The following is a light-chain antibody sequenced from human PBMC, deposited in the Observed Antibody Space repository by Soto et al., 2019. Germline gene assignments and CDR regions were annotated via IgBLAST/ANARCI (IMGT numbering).Light chain of an antibody. CDR1: SSNIGSNT. Sequence: QSVLTQPPSASGSPGQRVTISCSGSSSNIGSNTVNWYQQFPGTAPKLLIYGNDQRPSGVPDRFSGSKSGTSASLAISGLQSEDEADYYCSSYRSVGTVVFGTGTKVTVL. J-gene: IGLJ1*01. V-gene: IGLV1-44*01. CDR3: SSYRSVGTVV. CDR2: GND.